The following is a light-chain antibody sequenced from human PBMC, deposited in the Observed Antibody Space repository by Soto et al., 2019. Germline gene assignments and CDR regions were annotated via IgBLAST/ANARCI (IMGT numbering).Light chain of an antibody. J-gene: IGKJ4*01. CDR1: QSVSSN. CDR2: HTS. CDR3: QHYNNWPLT. V-gene: IGKV3-15*01. Sequence: EIVLTQSQATLSVFPGASATLSWRASQSVSSNLAWYQQKPGQAPRLLIYHTSTRAPAIPARFSGSGSGTEFTLTISSLQPEDFAVYYCQHYNNWPLTFGGGTKVDI.